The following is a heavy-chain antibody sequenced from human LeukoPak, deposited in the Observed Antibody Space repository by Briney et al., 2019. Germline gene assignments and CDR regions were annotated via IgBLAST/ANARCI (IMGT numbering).Heavy chain of an antibody. D-gene: IGHD3-10*01. CDR3: ARRYGSGSSGTFDY. J-gene: IGHJ4*02. V-gene: IGHV4-4*07. Sequence: SETLSLTCTVSGVSISSYYWSWIRQPAGKGLEWIGRIYTSGSTNYNPSLKSRVTMSVDTSKNQFSLKLSSVTAADTAVYYCARRYGSGSSGTFDYWGQGTLVTVSS. CDR2: IYTSGST. CDR1: GVSISSYY.